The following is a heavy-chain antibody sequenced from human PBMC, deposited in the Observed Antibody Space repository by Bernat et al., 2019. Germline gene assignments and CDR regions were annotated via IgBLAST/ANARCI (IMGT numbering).Heavy chain of an antibody. CDR3: ARHRFSSSHSPLDY. CDR1: GGSISSSSYY. Sequence: QLQLQESVPGLVKPSETLSLTCTVSGGSISSSSYYWVWIRQPPGKGLEWIGSIYYSGNTYYNPSLKSRVTISVDTSKNQFSMKLSSVTAADTAVYYCARHRFSSSHSPLDYWGQGTLVTVSS. V-gene: IGHV4-39*01. J-gene: IGHJ4*02. D-gene: IGHD6-13*01. CDR2: IYYSGNT.